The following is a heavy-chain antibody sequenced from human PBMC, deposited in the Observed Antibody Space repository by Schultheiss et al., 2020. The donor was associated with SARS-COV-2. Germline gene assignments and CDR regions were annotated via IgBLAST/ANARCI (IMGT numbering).Heavy chain of an antibody. CDR1: GYTFTSYA. V-gene: IGHV1-18*01. CDR3: ARDQTMTTVTTRERVARKYGMDV. CDR2: ISAYNGNT. J-gene: IGHJ6*02. D-gene: IGHD4-17*01. Sequence: ASVKVSCKASGYTFTSYAMHWVRQAPGQRLEWMGWISAYNGNTNYAQKLQGRVTMTTDTSTSTAYMELRSLRSDDTAVYYCARDQTMTTVTTRERVARKYGMDVWGQGTTVTVSS.